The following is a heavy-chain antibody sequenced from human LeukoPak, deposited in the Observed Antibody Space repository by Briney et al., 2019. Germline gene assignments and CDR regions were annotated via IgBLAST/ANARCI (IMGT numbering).Heavy chain of an antibody. CDR1: GYSISSGYY. CDR2: IYHSGST. Sequence: SETLSLTCAVSGYSISSGYYWGWIRQPPGKGLEWIGSIYHSGSTYYNPSLKSRVTISVDTSKNQSSLKLSSVTAADTAVYYCARESDDSSGYFDYWGQGTLVTVSS. CDR3: ARESDDSSGYFDY. J-gene: IGHJ4*02. D-gene: IGHD3-22*01. V-gene: IGHV4-38-2*02.